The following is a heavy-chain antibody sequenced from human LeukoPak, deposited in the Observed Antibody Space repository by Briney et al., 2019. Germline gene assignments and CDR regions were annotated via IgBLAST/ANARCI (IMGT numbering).Heavy chain of an antibody. Sequence: ASVKVSCKASGYTFTGYYMHWVRQAPGQGLEWMGWINLNSGGTNYAQKFQGRVTMTRDTSISTAYMELSRLRSDDTAVYYCAREGRDIVVVPAAGGNWFDPWGQGTLVTVSS. J-gene: IGHJ5*02. CDR3: AREGRDIVVVPAAGGNWFDP. CDR1: GYTFTGYY. CDR2: INLNSGGT. V-gene: IGHV1-2*02. D-gene: IGHD2-2*01.